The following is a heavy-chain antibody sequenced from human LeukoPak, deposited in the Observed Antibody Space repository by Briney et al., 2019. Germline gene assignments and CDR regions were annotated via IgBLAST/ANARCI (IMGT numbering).Heavy chain of an antibody. Sequence: GGSLRLSCAASGFTLSSYWMSWVRQAPGKGLEWVANIKEDGSEKYYVDSVKGRFTISRDNAKNSLYLHMNSLTAEDTAMYYCARDWLAGVPFDAFDLWGQGTMVTVSS. CDR3: ARDWLAGVPFDAFDL. CDR1: GFTLSSYW. CDR2: IKEDGSEK. V-gene: IGHV3-7*01. J-gene: IGHJ3*01. D-gene: IGHD3-10*01.